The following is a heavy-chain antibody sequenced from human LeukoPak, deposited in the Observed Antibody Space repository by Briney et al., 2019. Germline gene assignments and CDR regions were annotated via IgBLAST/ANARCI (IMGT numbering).Heavy chain of an antibody. V-gene: IGHV4-59*01. CDR1: GGSISSYY. D-gene: IGHD6-19*01. Sequence: SETLSLTCTVSGGSISSYYWSWIRQPPGKGLEWIGYIYYSGSTNYNPSLKSRATISVDTSKNQFSLKLSSVTAADTAVYYCARFPYRSGADYWGQGTLVTVSS. CDR2: IYYSGST. CDR3: ARFPYRSGADY. J-gene: IGHJ4*02.